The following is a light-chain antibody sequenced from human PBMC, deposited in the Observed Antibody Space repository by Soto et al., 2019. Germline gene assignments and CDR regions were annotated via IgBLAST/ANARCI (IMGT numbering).Light chain of an antibody. CDR3: SSYAGSNNFVV. J-gene: IGLJ2*01. CDR2: ELS. CDR1: NSDVGGYNY. V-gene: IGLV2-8*01. Sequence: QSALTQPPSASGSPGQSVTISCTGTNSDVGGYNYVSWYQQHPGKAPKLMIYELSKRPSGVPDRFSGSKSGNTASLTVSGLQAEDEADYYCSSYAGSNNFVVFGGGTKPTVL.